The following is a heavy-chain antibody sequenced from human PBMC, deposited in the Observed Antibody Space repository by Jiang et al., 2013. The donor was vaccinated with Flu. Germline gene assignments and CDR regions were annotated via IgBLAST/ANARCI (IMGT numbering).Heavy chain of an antibody. CDR2: ISGSGGST. CDR1: GFTFSSYA. CDR3: AKVLTYSGSYRADIDY. Sequence: VQLLESGGGLVQPGGSLRLSCAASGFTFSSYAMSWVRQAPGKGLEWVSAISGSGGSTYYADSVKGRFTISRDNSKNTLYLQMNSLRAEDTAVYYCAKVLTYSGSYRADIDYWGQGTLVTVSS. D-gene: IGHD1-26*01. J-gene: IGHJ4*02. V-gene: IGHV3-23*01.